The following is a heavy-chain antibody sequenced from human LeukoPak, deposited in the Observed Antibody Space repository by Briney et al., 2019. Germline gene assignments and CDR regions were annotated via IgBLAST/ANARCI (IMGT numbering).Heavy chain of an antibody. D-gene: IGHD6-19*01. CDR2: ISYDGSNK. Sequence: GGSLRLSCAASGFTFSSYGMHWVRQAPGKGLEWVAVISYDGSNKYYADSVKGRLTISRDNSKNTLYLQMNSLRAEDTAVYYCAKLLTVAGSFDYWVQGTLVTVSS. J-gene: IGHJ4*02. V-gene: IGHV3-30*18. CDR1: GFTFSSYG. CDR3: AKLLTVAGSFDY.